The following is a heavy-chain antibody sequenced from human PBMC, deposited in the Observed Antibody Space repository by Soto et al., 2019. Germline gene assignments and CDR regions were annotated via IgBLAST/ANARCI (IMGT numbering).Heavy chain of an antibody. D-gene: IGHD6-25*01. CDR1: GFTFSSYG. V-gene: IGHV3-33*01. CDR2: IWYDGSNK. CDR3: ARDKRRLYLDY. Sequence: QVQLVESGGGVVQPGRSLRLSCAASGFTFSSYGMHWVRQAPGKGLEWVAVIWYDGSNKYYADSVKGRFTISRDNSKNTLYLLMNSLRAEDTAVYYCARDKRRLYLDYWGQGTLVTVSS. J-gene: IGHJ4*02.